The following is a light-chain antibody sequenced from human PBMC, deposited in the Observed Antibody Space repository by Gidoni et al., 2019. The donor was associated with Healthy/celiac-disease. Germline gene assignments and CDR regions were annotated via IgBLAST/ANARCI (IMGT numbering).Light chain of an antibody. Sequence: DIQMTKSPSSLSASVGDRVTITCRASQSISSYLNWYQQKPGKAPKLLIYAASSLQSGVPSRFSGSGSGTDFTLTISSLQPEDFATYYCQQSYSTPKGVTFGGGTKVEIK. J-gene: IGKJ4*01. CDR3: QQSYSTPKGVT. CDR2: AAS. V-gene: IGKV1-39*01. CDR1: QSISSY.